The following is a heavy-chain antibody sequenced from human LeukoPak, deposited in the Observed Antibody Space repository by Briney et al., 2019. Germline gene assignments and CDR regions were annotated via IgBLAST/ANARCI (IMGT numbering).Heavy chain of an antibody. Sequence: GASVEVSCKASGYTFTSYAMHWVRPAPGQRLEWMGWINAGNGNTKYSQKFQGRVTITRDTSASTAYMELSSLRSEDTAVYYCARGQWNDGLGHGDYWGQGTLVTVSS. J-gene: IGHJ4*02. CDR3: ARGQWNDGLGHGDY. CDR2: INAGNGNT. D-gene: IGHD1-1*01. V-gene: IGHV1-3*01. CDR1: GYTFTSYA.